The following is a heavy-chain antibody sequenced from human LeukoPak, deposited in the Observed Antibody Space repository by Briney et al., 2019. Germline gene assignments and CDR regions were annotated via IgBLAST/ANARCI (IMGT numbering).Heavy chain of an antibody. CDR1: GYTFTGYY. D-gene: IGHD4-17*01. J-gene: IGHJ4*02. Sequence: APVKVSCKASGYTFTGYYMYWVRQAPGQGLEWMGRINPNSGVTKYAQKFQGRVTMTRDTSISTYYMDLSRLRSDDTAVYYCARGPPQDYGDFSFDYWGQGTLVTVSP. V-gene: IGHV1-2*06. CDR3: ARGPPQDYGDFSFDY. CDR2: INPNSGVT.